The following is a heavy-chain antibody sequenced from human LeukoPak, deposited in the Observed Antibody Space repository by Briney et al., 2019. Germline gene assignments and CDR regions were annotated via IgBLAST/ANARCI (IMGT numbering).Heavy chain of an antibody. CDR1: GGTFSSYA. D-gene: IGHD3-10*01. J-gene: IGHJ5*02. Sequence: AASVKVSFKASGGTFSSYAISWVRQAPGQGLEWMGGIIPIFGTANYAQKFQGRVTITADESTSTAYMELSSLRSEDTAVYYCARDAFGELSSWFDPWGQGTLVTVSS. V-gene: IGHV1-69*13. CDR2: IIPIFGTA. CDR3: ARDAFGELSSWFDP.